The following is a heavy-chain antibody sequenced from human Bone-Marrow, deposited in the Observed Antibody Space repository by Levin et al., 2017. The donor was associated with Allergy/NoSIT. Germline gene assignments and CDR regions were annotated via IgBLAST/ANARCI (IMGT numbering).Heavy chain of an antibody. J-gene: IGHJ4*02. V-gene: IGHV3-43*01. CDR2: ISWDASTT. CDR1: GFTFNDYT. Sequence: GGSLRLSCAASGFTFNDYTMHWVRQAPQRGLEWVSLISWDASTTYYADSVRGRFTISRDNSKNALYLQMKSLTTEDTALYYCAKDLSPRIAVTGNIEYWGQGTLVTVSS. CDR3: AKDLSPRIAVTGNIEY. D-gene: IGHD6-19*01.